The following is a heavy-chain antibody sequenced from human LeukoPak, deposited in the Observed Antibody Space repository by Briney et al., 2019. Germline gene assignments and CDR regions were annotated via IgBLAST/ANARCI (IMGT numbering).Heavy chain of an antibody. D-gene: IGHD7-27*01. CDR2: MSPNSGDT. Sequence: ASVKVSCKASGYTFTSYDFNWVRQATGQRPEWMGWMSPNSGDTGYAQKFQDRVTMTRNTSISTAYMELSSLRSDDTAVYYRARGPPNWGYDYWGPGTLVTVSS. CDR3: ARGPPNWGYDY. V-gene: IGHV1-8*01. CDR1: GYTFTSYD. J-gene: IGHJ4*02.